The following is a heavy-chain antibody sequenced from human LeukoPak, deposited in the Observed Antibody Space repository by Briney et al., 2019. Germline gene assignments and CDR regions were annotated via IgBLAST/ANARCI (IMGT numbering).Heavy chain of an antibody. CDR1: GYTFTGYY. CDR2: INPNSGGT. J-gene: IGHJ6*03. D-gene: IGHD6-13*01. CDR3: ARGPAGYYYYYYMDV. Sequence: ASVKVSCKASGYTFTGYYMHWVRQAPGQGLEWMGWINPNSGGTNYAQKFQGRVTMTRDTTISTAYMARSRLRSDCTAVYYCARGPAGYYYYYYMDVWGKGTTVTVSS. V-gene: IGHV1-2*02.